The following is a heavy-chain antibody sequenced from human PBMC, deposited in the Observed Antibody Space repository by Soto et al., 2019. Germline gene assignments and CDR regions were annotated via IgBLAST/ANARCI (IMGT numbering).Heavy chain of an antibody. CDR3: AHRHCVIGYCYYTLDY. J-gene: IGHJ4*02. D-gene: IGHD2-21*02. V-gene: IGHV2-5*01. Sequence: QITLKESGPTLVEPTQTLTLTCTFSGFSLSTSGLAVGWIRQPPGKALEWLALIYWNDNKLYSPSLKSRLTITKDTSKTQVGLTMTNMDPEDTGTYYCAHRHCVIGYCYYTLDYWGQGTLVTVSS. CDR1: GFSLSTSGLA. CDR2: IYWNDNK.